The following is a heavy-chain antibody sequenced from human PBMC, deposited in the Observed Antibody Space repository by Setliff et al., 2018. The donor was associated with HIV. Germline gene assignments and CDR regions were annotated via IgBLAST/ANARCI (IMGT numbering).Heavy chain of an antibody. CDR2: VYTRGST. V-gene: IGHV4-4*08. Sequence: SETLSLTCSISGGSIDSYLWSWIRQSPGKGLEWIGYVYTRGSTNYNPSLKSRVTISVDTSKNHSSLKLTSVTAADTAVYYCAGMKIAVAGTGFDNWGQGTLVTVSS. CDR3: AGMKIAVAGTGFDN. CDR1: GGSIDSYL. J-gene: IGHJ4*02. D-gene: IGHD6-19*01.